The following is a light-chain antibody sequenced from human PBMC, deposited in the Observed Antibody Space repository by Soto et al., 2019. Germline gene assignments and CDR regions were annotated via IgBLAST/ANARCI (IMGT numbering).Light chain of an antibody. CDR1: QIVTSSY. J-gene: IGKJ5*01. Sequence: EILLTQSPATLSVSSGYRDTLSCRASQIVTSSYLAWYQQRPGQPPRLLIYAASNGATGPPDRFSGSGSGTDFTLTISRLEPEDFVVYYRQHYGSSITFGTGTRVEIK. V-gene: IGKV3-20*01. CDR3: QHYGSSIT. CDR2: AAS.